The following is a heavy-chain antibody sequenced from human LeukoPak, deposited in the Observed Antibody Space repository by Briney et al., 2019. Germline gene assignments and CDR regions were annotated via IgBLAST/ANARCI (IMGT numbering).Heavy chain of an antibody. CDR1: GGSISSSSYY. D-gene: IGHD6-19*01. CDR2: IYYSGST. Sequence: PSETLSLICTVSGGSISSSSYYWGWIRQPPGKGLEWIGSIYYSGSTYYNPSLKSRVTISVDTSKNQFSLKLSSVTAADTAVYYCARQRYSSGWSPTDFDYWGQGTLVTVSS. J-gene: IGHJ4*02. CDR3: ARQRYSSGWSPTDFDY. V-gene: IGHV4-39*01.